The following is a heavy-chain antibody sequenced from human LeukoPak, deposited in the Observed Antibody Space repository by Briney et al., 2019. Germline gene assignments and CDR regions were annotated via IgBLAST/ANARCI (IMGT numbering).Heavy chain of an antibody. D-gene: IGHD6-19*01. CDR1: GDSVSSNSAA. Sequence: SQTLSLTCAISGDSVSSNSAAWTWIRQSPSRGLEWLGRTYFTSTCSNNYTLSVRSRISINPDTSNNQFSLQLNSVTPEDTAIYYCAQQTTFSSACKFDYWGQGTLVPVSS. CDR2: TYFTSTCSN. CDR3: AQQTTFSSACKFDY. V-gene: IGHV6-1*01. J-gene: IGHJ4*02.